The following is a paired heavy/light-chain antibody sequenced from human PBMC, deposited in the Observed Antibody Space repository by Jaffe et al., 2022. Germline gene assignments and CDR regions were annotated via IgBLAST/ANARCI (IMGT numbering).Heavy chain of an antibody. CDR3: AKDDRGDHLSFGVIFGYFDY. CDR2: ISWNSGSI. D-gene: IGHD3-16*02. Sequence: EVQLVESGGGLVQPGRSLRLSCAASGFTFDDYAMHWVRQAPGKGLEWVSGISWNSGSIGYADSVKGRFTISRDNAKNSLYLQMNSLRAEDTALYYCAKDDRGDHLSFGVIFGYFDYWGQGTLVTVSS. V-gene: IGHV3-9*01. CDR1: GFTFDDYA. J-gene: IGHJ4*02.
Light chain of an antibody. J-gene: IGKJ3*01. CDR1: QSVSSN. CDR2: GAS. CDR3: QQYNNWPPRVT. V-gene: IGKV3-15*01. Sequence: EIVMTQSPATLSVSPGERATLSCRASQSVSSNLAWYQQKPGQAPRLLIYGASTRATGIPARFSGSGSGTEFTLTISSLQSEDFAVYYCQQYNNWPPRVTFGPGTKVDIK.